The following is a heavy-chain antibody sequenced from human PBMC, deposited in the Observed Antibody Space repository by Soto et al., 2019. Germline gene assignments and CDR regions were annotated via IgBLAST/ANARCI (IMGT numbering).Heavy chain of an antibody. Sequence: SETLSLTCTVSGGSISSSSYYWGWIRQPPGKGMKRIGSIYYSGSTYYNPSLKSRVTISVDKSKNQFSLKLSSVTAADTAVYYCASSGYSYGYYYYYGMDVWGQGTTVTVSS. V-gene: IGHV4-39*07. CDR2: IYYSGST. D-gene: IGHD5-18*01. CDR1: GGSISSSSYY. CDR3: ASSGYSYGYYYYYGMDV. J-gene: IGHJ6*02.